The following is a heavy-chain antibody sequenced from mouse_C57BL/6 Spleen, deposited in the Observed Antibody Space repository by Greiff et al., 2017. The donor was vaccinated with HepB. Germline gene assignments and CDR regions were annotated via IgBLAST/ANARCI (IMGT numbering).Heavy chain of an antibody. J-gene: IGHJ2*01. V-gene: IGHV1-55*01. Sequence: QVQLQQPGAELVKPGASVKMSCKASGYTFTSYWITWVKQRPGQGLEWIGDIYPGSGSTNYNEKFKSKATLTVDTSSSTAYMQLSSLTSEDSAVYYCARTLYYGSSGYFDYWGQGTTLTVSS. D-gene: IGHD1-1*01. CDR3: ARTLYYGSSGYFDY. CDR2: IYPGSGST. CDR1: GYTFTSYW.